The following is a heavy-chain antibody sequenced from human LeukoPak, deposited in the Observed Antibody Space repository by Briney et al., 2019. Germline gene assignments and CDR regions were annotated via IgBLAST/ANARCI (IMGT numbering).Heavy chain of an antibody. CDR1: GESFSGDY. CDR2: INQSGST. J-gene: IGHJ5*02. Sequence: KTSETLSHTCAVYGESFSGDYWSWIRQPPGKGLEWIGEINQSGSTNYIPSLKSRVTISVDTSKNQFSLKLISVTAADTAVYYCARGRWLQYETWGQGTLVTVSS. CDR3: ARGRWLQYET. V-gene: IGHV4-34*01. D-gene: IGHD5-24*01.